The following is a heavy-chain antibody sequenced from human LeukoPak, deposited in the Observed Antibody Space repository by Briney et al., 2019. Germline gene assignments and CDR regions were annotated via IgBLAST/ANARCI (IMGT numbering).Heavy chain of an antibody. CDR3: ARDPVYDCSRTSCYFNWFEP. Sequence: ASVKVSCKASGYTFTGYYMHWVRQAPGQGLEWMGWINPNSGGTNYAQKFQGRVTMTRDTSISTAYMELSRLRSDDTAVYYCARDPVYDCSRTSCYFNWFEPWGQGTLVTVSS. D-gene: IGHD2-2*01. J-gene: IGHJ5*02. CDR2: INPNSGGT. V-gene: IGHV1-2*02. CDR1: GYTFTGYY.